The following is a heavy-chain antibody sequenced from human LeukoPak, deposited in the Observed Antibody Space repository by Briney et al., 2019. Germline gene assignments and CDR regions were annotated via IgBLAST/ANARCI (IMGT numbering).Heavy chain of an antibody. CDR1: DDSVSSGSYY. CDR3: ARQDGGSGSYYLDY. J-gene: IGHJ4*02. Sequence: PSETLSLTCNVSDDSVSSGSYYWTWIRQPAGKGLEWIGRIYRSGAINYNPPLKSRVTMSVDTSKNQFSLKLTSVTAADTAVYYCARQDGGSGSYYLDYWGQGTLVTVSS. CDR2: IYRSGAI. D-gene: IGHD3-10*01. V-gene: IGHV4-61*02.